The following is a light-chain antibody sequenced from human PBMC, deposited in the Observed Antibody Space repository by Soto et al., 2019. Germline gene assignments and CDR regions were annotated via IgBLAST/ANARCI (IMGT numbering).Light chain of an antibody. J-gene: IGKJ1*01. CDR2: DAV. CDR3: QQRSNWWT. Sequence: EIVLTQSPGTLSLSPGERATLSCRASQTVSSSYLAWYQQKPGQAPRLLIYDAVGRATGIPDRFSGSGSGTDFTLTISRLEPEDFAVYYCQQRSNWWTFGQGTKVDIK. V-gene: IGKV3D-20*02. CDR1: QTVSSSY.